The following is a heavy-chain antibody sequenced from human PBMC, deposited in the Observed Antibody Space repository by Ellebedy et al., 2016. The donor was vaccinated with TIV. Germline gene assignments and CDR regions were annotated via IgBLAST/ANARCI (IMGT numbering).Heavy chain of an antibody. V-gene: IGHV3-48*03. CDR2: ISSSGTTI. J-gene: IGHJ3*02. CDR3: ANGAYDI. CDR1: GFTFSSHW. D-gene: IGHD5-24*01. Sequence: GESLKISCAASGFTFSSHWMNWVRQAPGKGLEWISYISSSGTTIYYADSVKGRFTISRDNAKISLYLQMNILTAADTAVYYCANGAYDIWGQGTMVTVSS.